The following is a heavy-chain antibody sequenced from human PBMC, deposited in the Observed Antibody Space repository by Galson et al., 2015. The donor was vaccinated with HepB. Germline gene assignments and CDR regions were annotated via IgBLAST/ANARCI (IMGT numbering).Heavy chain of an antibody. J-gene: IGHJ4*02. CDR1: GYSFTSYW. V-gene: IGHV5-51*01. CDR2: IYPGDSDT. D-gene: IGHD6-13*01. CDR3: ARRPSDSSSWYALGFFDY. Sequence: QSGAEVKKPGESLKISCKGSGYSFTSYWIGWVRQMPGKGLEWMGIIYPGDSDTRYSPSFQGQVTISADKSISTAYLQWSSLKASDTAMYYCARRPSDSSSWYALGFFDYWGQGTLVTVSS.